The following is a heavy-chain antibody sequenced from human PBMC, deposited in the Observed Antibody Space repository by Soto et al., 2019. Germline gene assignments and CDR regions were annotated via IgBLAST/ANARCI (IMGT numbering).Heavy chain of an antibody. J-gene: IGHJ4*02. CDR3: ASMIAVAGIG. D-gene: IGHD6-19*01. V-gene: IGHV3-48*03. CDR1: GFTFSSYE. Sequence: PGGSLRLSCAASGFTFSSYEMNWVRQAPGKGLEWVSYISSSGITIYYADSVKGRFTISRDNAKNSLYLQMNSLRAEDTAVYYCASMIAVAGIGWGQGTLVTVSS. CDR2: ISSSGITI.